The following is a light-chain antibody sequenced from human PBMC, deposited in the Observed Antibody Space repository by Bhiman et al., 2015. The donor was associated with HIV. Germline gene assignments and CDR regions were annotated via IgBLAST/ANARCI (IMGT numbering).Light chain of an antibody. V-gene: IGLV2-23*02. J-gene: IGLJ2*01. CDR2: DVT. CDR3: CSYAGTSTYVV. Sequence: QSALTQPPSASGSPGQSVTISCTGTSSDVGGYNYVSWYQQLPGKAPKLMIYDVTKRPSGVSNRFSGSKSGNTASLTISGLQAEDEGDYYCCSYAGTSTYVVFGGGTKLTVL. CDR1: SSDVGGYNY.